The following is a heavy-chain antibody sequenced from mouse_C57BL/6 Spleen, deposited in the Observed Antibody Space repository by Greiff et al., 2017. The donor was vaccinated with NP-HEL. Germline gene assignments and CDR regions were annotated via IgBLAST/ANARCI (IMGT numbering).Heavy chain of an antibody. CDR2: FHPYNDDT. Sequence: QVQLKQSGAELVKPGASVKMSCKASGYTFTTYPIEWMKQNHGKSLEWIGNFHPYNDDTKYNEKFKGKATLTVEKSSSTVYLELSRLTSDDSAVYYCARPHYYGSKDYAMDYWGQGTSVTVSS. D-gene: IGHD1-1*01. V-gene: IGHV1-47*01. CDR1: GYTFTTYP. J-gene: IGHJ4*01. CDR3: ARPHYYGSKDYAMDY.